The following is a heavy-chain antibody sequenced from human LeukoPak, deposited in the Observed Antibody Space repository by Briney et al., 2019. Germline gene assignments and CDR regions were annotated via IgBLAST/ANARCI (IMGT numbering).Heavy chain of an antibody. CDR3: AKVLWYGSGPRYYYYGMDV. V-gene: IGHV3-9*01. CDR2: VSWNSGSI. Sequence: GGSLRLSCAASGFTFSSYAMSWVRQAPGKGLEWVSGVSWNSGSIGYADSVKGRFTISRDNAKNSLYLQMNSLRAEDTALYYCAKVLWYGSGPRYYYYGMDVWGQGTTVTVSS. J-gene: IGHJ6*02. D-gene: IGHD3-10*01. CDR1: GFTFSSYA.